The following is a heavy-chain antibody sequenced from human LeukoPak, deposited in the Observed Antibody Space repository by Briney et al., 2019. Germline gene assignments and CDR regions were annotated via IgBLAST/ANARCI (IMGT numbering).Heavy chain of an antibody. Sequence: GSSVKVSCKASGGTFSSYAISWVRQAPGQGLEWMGRIIPILGIANYAQKFQGRVTITADKSTSTAYMELSSLRSEDTAVYYCARVLRHYYGSGSYYRHFDYWGQGTLVTVSS. J-gene: IGHJ4*02. CDR1: GGTFSSYA. CDR3: ARVLRHYYGSGSYYRHFDY. D-gene: IGHD3-10*01. CDR2: IIPILGIA. V-gene: IGHV1-69*04.